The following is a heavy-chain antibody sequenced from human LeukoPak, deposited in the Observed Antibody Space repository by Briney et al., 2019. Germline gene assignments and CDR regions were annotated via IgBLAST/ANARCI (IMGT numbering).Heavy chain of an antibody. D-gene: IGHD3-3*01. CDR3: ARDYDLWSGYYNNYYYYMDV. CDR1: GGSISSYY. Sequence: SETLSLTCTVSGGSISSYYWSWIRQPAGKGLEWIGRIYTSGSTNYNPSLKSRVTMSVDTSKNQFSLKLSCVTAADTAVYYCARDYDLWSGYYNNYYYYMDVWGKGTTVTVSS. V-gene: IGHV4-4*07. J-gene: IGHJ6*03. CDR2: IYTSGST.